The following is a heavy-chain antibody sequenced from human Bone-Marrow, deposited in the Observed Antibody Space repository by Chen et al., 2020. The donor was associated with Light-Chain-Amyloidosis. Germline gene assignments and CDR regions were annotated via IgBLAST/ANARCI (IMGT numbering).Heavy chain of an antibody. CDR1: GFTFSSYA. V-gene: IGHV3-30*03. Sequence: VESGGGVVQPGRSLRLSCAASGFTFSSYAMYWVRQAPGKGLEWLAFISYDGSRVSYAGSLKGRFTISRDQSKRKLYLQMNSLGPEDTALYYCARERAGRGLDYWGQGTLVSVST. CDR3: ARERAGRGLDY. J-gene: IGHJ4*02. D-gene: IGHD3-10*01. CDR2: ISYDGSRV.